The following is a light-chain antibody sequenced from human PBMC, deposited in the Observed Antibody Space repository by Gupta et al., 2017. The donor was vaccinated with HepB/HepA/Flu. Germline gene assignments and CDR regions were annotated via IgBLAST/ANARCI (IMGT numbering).Light chain of an antibody. CDR3: QQRDSTPLT. J-gene: IGKJ4*01. Sequence: GDSVTITCRASQNMNNFLHWYQQKPGEAPKLLIYAASSLQSGVPSRFSGSGSGTDFTLTINRLQPEDFATYYCQQRDSTPLTFGGGTKVEIK. CDR1: QNMNNF. CDR2: AAS. V-gene: IGKV1-39*01.